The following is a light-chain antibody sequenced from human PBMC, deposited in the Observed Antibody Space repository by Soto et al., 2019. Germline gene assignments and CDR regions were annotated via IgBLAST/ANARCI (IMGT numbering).Light chain of an antibody. CDR1: QSVSSY. Sequence: EIVLTQSPATLSLSPGERATLSCRASQSVSSYLAWYHQKPGQAPRLLIYDASNRATGIPARFSGSGSGTDFTLTISSLEPEDFAVYYCQQRSNWPLLTFGGGTKVEIK. V-gene: IGKV3-11*01. J-gene: IGKJ4*01. CDR2: DAS. CDR3: QQRSNWPLLT.